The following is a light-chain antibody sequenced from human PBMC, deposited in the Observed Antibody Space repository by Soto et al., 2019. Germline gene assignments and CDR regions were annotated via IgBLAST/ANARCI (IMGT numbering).Light chain of an antibody. CDR3: QQYGISPT. CDR1: QSVSSSY. CDR2: GAS. V-gene: IGKV3-20*01. J-gene: IGKJ5*01. Sequence: EIVLTQSPGTLSLSPGERATLSCRASQSVSSSYLAWYQQKPGQAPRLLIYGASSRATGIPDRFSGSGSGTDFTLTISRLEPEDFAVYYCQQYGISPTFCQGTLLEIK.